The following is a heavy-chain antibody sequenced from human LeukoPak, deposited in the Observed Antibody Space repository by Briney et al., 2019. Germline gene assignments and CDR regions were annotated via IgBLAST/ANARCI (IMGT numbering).Heavy chain of an antibody. J-gene: IGHJ4*02. CDR3: ATDRGYSYGYRGDNPFDY. CDR1: GYTFTSYG. V-gene: IGHV1-18*01. CDR2: ISAYNGNT. D-gene: IGHD5-18*01. Sequence: ASVKVSCKASGYTFTSYGISWVRQAPGQGLEWMGWISAYNGNTNYAQKLQGRVTMTTDTSTSTAYMELRSLRSDDTAVYYCATDRGYSYGYRGDNPFDYWGQGTLVTVSS.